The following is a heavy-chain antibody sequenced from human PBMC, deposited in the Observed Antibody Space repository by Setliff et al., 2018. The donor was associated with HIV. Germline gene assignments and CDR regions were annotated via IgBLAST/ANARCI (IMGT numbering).Heavy chain of an antibody. Sequence: LSLTCTVSGGSISSGSYYWSWIRQPAGKGLEWIGHIYTSGSTNYNPSLKSRVTISVDTSKNQFSLKLSSVTAADTAVYYCAAYYYDSSGYYSWYFDLWGRSTLVTVSS. CDR2: IYTSGST. CDR1: GGSISSGSYY. D-gene: IGHD3-22*01. CDR3: AAYYYDSSGYYSWYFDL. J-gene: IGHJ2*01. V-gene: IGHV4-61*09.